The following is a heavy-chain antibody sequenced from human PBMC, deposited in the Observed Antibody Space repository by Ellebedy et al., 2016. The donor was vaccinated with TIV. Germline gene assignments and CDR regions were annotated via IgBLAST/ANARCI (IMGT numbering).Heavy chain of an antibody. Sequence: GESLKISCAASGFTFSSYAMHWVRHAPGKGLEWVAVISYDGSNKYYADSVKGRFTISRDNSKTPLYLQMNSLRAEDTAVYYCAGDGGVGSSSWYGIHWFDPWGQGTLVTVSS. D-gene: IGHD6-13*01. V-gene: IGHV3-30*01. J-gene: IGHJ5*02. CDR3: AGDGGVGSSSWYGIHWFDP. CDR1: GFTFSSYA. CDR2: ISYDGSNK.